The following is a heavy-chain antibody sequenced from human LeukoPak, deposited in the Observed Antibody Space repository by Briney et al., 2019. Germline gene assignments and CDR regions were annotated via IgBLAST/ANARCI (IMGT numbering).Heavy chain of an antibody. J-gene: IGHJ3*02. CDR2: IYYSGST. D-gene: IGHD6-13*01. V-gene: IGHV4-59*01. Sequence: PSETLSLTCTVSGGSISSYYWSWIRQPPGEGLEWIGYIYYSGSTNYNPSLKSRVTISVDTSKNQFSLKLSSVTAADTAVYYCAREVAAAGTGAFDIWGQGAMVTVSS. CDR3: AREVAAAGTGAFDI. CDR1: GGSISSYY.